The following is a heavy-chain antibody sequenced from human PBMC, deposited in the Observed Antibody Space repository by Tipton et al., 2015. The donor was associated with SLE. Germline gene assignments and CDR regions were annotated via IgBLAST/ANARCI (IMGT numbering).Heavy chain of an antibody. V-gene: IGHV3-23*01. J-gene: IGHJ4*02. D-gene: IGHD3-3*01. CDR1: GFTFSSYA. Sequence: GSLRLSCAASGFTFSSYAMSWVRQAPGKGLEWVSAISGSGGSTYYADSVKGRFTISRDNSKNSLYLQMNSLRAEDTAVYYCARSIGAILVAYWGQGTLVTVSS. CDR3: ARSIGAILVAY. CDR2: ISGSGGST.